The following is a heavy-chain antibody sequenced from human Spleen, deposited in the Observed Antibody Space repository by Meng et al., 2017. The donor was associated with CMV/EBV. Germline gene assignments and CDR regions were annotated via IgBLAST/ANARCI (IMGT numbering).Heavy chain of an antibody. D-gene: IGHD7-27*01. CDR2: INPSGGST. CDR3: ARDNNWGPDY. CDR1: GYTFTSYY. Sequence: ASVKVSCKASGYTFTSYYMHWVRQAPGQGLEWMGIINPSGGSTSYTQKFQGRVTMTRDTSTSTVYMELSSLRSDDTAVYYCARDNNWGPDYWGQGTLVTVSS. J-gene: IGHJ4*02. V-gene: IGHV1-46*01.